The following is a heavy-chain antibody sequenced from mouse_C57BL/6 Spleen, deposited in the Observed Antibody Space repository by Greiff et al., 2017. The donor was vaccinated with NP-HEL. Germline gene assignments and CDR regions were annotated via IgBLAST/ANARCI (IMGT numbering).Heavy chain of an antibody. CDR2: ISPGGDYI. CDR1: GFTFSSYS. Sequence: EVQLVESGEGLVKPGGSVKLSCAASGFTFSSYSMPWVRQTPEKRLEWVAYISPGGDYINYADNFKGRATISRDNARNTLYLQMSSLKSEDTAMYYCTRERAYDYEGAMDYWGQGTSVTVSS. CDR3: TRERAYDYEGAMDY. J-gene: IGHJ4*01. D-gene: IGHD2-4*01. V-gene: IGHV5-9-1*02.